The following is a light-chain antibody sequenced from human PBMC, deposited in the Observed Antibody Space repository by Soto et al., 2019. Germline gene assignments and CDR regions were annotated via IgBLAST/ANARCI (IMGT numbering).Light chain of an antibody. CDR1: SGYSNYK. J-gene: IGLJ2*01. V-gene: IGLV9-49*01. CDR2: VGTGGIVG. CDR3: GADHGSGSNPV. Sequence: QLVLTQPPSASASLGASVTLTCTLSSGYSNYKVDWYQQRPGKGPRFVMRVGTGGIVGSKGDGIPDRFSVLGSGLNRYLTIKNIQEEDESDYHCGADHGSGSNPVFGGGTKVTVL.